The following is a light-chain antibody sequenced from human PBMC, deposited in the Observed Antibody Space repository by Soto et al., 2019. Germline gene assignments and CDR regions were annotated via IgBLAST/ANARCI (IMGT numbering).Light chain of an antibody. CDR3: SSYTTSSTLVV. Sequence: QSALTRPASVSGSPGQSITISCTGTSSDVGGYNYVSWYLQHPGKAPKLIIYEVSHRPSGVSDRFSGSKSGNTASLTISGLQAEDEADYYCSSYTTSSTLVVFGGGTKLTVL. CDR1: SSDVGGYNY. V-gene: IGLV2-14*01. J-gene: IGLJ2*01. CDR2: EVS.